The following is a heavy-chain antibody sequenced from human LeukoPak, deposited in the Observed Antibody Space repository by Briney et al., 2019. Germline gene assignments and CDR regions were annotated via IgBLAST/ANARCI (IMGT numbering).Heavy chain of an antibody. CDR1: GGPLSSYY. CDR3: AREEDYGSGSYSPNFDY. D-gene: IGHD3-10*01. CDR2: IYTSGST. Sequence: PSETLSLTCTVSGGPLSSYYWRWIRQPAGKGLEWIGHIYTSGSTNYNPSLRRRVTMSVDTSKNLFSLKLRSVTAADTAVYYCAREEDYGSGSYSPNFDYWGQGTLVTVSS. J-gene: IGHJ4*02. V-gene: IGHV4-4*07.